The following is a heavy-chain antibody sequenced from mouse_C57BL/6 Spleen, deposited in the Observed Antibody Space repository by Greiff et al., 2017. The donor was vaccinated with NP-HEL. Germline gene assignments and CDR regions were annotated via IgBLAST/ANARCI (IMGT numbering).Heavy chain of an antibody. CDR3: ARRSPTMITTEYYFDY. D-gene: IGHD2-4*01. J-gene: IGHJ2*01. CDR2: ILPGSGST. V-gene: IGHV1-9*01. CDR1: GYTFTGYW. Sequence: QVQLQQSGAELMKPGASVKLSCKATGYTFTGYWIEWVKQRPGHGLEWIGEILPGSGSTNYNEKFKGKATLTADTSSNTAYMQLSSLTTEDSAIYYCARRSPTMITTEYYFDYWGQGTTLTVSS.